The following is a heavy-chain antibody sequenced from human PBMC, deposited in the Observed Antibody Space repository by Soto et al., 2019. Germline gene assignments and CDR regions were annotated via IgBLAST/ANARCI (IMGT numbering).Heavy chain of an antibody. Sequence: ASVKVSCKASGYTFTSYAISWVRQAPGQGLEWMGWISAYNGNTNYAQKLQGRVTMTTDTSTTTAYMELRSLRSDDTAVYYCARGGVFFFAAPTNPFDFWGQGTLVTVSS. D-gene: IGHD3-10*01. J-gene: IGHJ4*02. CDR3: ARGGVFFFAAPTNPFDF. CDR1: GYTFTSYA. V-gene: IGHV1-18*01. CDR2: ISAYNGNT.